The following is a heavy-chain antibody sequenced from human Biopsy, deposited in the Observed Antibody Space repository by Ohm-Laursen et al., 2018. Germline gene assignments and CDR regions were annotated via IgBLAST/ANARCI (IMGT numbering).Heavy chain of an antibody. CDR2: IWHDGSNK. Sequence: SLRLSCSASGFTFSSYGMHWVRQAPGKGLEWVAVIWHDGSNKYYADSVKGRFTISRDNSKNTLFLQMNNLRAEDTAVYYCARDRYYGSANYFGYYNMDVWGQGTTVTVSS. CDR3: ARDRYYGSANYFGYYNMDV. CDR1: GFTFSSYG. D-gene: IGHD3-10*01. V-gene: IGHV3-33*01. J-gene: IGHJ6*02.